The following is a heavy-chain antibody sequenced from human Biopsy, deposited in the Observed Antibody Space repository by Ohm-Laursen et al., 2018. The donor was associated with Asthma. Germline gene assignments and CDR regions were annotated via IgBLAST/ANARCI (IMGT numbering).Heavy chain of an antibody. CDR1: GYNFISFA. Sequence: SVKVSCKASGYNFISFAIHWVRQAPGQRLEWMGWVNTGNGDTKYAQKFQGRVTITRDTSASTAYMELRSLRSEDTATYYCARTYYDFLTGQVKDVFGVWGQGQWSPSLQ. D-gene: IGHD3-9*01. CDR3: ARTYYDFLTGQVKDVFGV. CDR2: VNTGNGDT. V-gene: IGHV1-3*04. J-gene: IGHJ3*01.